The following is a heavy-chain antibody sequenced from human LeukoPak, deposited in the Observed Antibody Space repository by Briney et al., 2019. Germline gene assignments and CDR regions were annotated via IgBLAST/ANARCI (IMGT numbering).Heavy chain of an antibody. J-gene: IGHJ4*02. CDR2: INSDGGST. D-gene: IGHD1-26*01. Sequence: GGTLRLSCAASGFTFSSYGMSWVRQAPGKGLVWVSHINSDGGSTSYADSVKGRFTIPRDNVKNTLYLQMNSLRAEDTALYYCARDGVGATDLDYWGQGTLVTVSS. CDR3: ARDGVGATDLDY. V-gene: IGHV3-74*01. CDR1: GFTFSSYG.